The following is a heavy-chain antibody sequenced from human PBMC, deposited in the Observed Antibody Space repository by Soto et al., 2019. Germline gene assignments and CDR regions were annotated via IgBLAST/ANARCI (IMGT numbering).Heavy chain of an antibody. CDR1: GFTFSSYA. Sequence: PGGSLRLSCAASGFTFSSYAMHWVRQAPGKGLEWVAVISYDGSNKYYADSVKGRFTISRDNSKTLYLQMNSLRDEDTAVYYCASSGGNPLYYYYYGMDVWGQGTQVTVSS. V-gene: IGHV3-30-3*01. J-gene: IGHJ6*02. CDR3: ASSGGNPLYYYYYGMDV. CDR2: ISYDGSNK. D-gene: IGHD2-15*01.